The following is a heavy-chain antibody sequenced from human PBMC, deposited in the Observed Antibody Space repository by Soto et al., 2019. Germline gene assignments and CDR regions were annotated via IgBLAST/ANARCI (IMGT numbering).Heavy chain of an antibody. Sequence: GGSLRLSCAASGFTFSSYAMSWVRQAPGKGLEWVSAISGSGGSTYYADSVKGRFTISRDNSKNTLYLQMNSLRAEDTAVYYCAKGLPDSSGYYYYYYGMDVWGQGTTVTVSS. J-gene: IGHJ6*02. CDR2: ISGSGGST. CDR3: AKGLPDSSGYYYYYYGMDV. CDR1: GFTFSSYA. D-gene: IGHD3-22*01. V-gene: IGHV3-23*01.